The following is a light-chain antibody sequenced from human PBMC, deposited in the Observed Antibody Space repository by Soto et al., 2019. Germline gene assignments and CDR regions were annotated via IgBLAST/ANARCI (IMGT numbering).Light chain of an antibody. CDR1: SSDVGGYNY. CDR2: GVS. CDR3: GSYTSSSTLI. J-gene: IGLJ2*01. V-gene: IGLV2-14*01. Sequence: QSALTQPASVSGSPGQSVTISCTGTSSDVGGYNYVSWYQHHPGKAPKLMLYGVSDRPSGISNRFSGSKSGNTASLTISGLQAEDEADYYCGSYTSSSTLIFGAGTKLTVL.